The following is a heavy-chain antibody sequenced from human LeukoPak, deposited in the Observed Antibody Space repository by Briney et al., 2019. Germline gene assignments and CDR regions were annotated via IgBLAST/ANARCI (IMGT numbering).Heavy chain of an antibody. Sequence: GEINHSGSTNYNPSLKSRVTISVDTSKNQFSLKLSSVTAADTAVYYCARGLVLWFGLFDYWGQGTLVTVSS. CDR2: INHSGST. CDR3: ARGLVLWFGLFDY. D-gene: IGHD3-10*01. V-gene: IGHV4-34*01. J-gene: IGHJ4*02.